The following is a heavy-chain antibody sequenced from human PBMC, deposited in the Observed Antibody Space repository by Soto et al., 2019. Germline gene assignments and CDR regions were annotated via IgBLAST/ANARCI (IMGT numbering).Heavy chain of an antibody. D-gene: IGHD3-22*01. Sequence: SETLSLTCAVYGGSFSGYYWSWIRQPPGKGLEWIGEINHSGSTNYNPSLKSRVTISVDTSKNQFSLKLSSVTAADTAVYYCGHFHRDSSGYHDYWGQGTLVTVSS. CDR3: GHFHRDSSGYHDY. CDR1: GGSFSGYY. CDR2: INHSGST. J-gene: IGHJ4*02. V-gene: IGHV4-34*01.